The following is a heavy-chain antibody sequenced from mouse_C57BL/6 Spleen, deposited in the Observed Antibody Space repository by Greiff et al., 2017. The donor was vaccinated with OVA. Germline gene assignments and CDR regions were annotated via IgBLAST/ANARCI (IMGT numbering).Heavy chain of an antibody. CDR3: ASSDPGAWFAY. V-gene: IGHV1-26*01. J-gene: IGHJ3*01. Sequence: VQLQQSGPELVKPGASVKISCKASGYTFTDYYMNWVKQSHGKSLEWIGDINPNNGGTSYNQKFKGKATLTVDKSSSTAYMELRSLTSEDSAVYYCASSDPGAWFAYWGQGTLLTVSA. CDR2: INPNNGGT. CDR1: GYTFTDYY.